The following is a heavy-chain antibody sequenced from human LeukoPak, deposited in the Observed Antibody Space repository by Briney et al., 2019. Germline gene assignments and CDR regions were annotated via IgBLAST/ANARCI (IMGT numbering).Heavy chain of an antibody. CDR2: IYYSGST. Sequence: SETLSLTCTVSGGSISSSSYYWGWIRQPPGKGLEWIGSIYYSGSTHYNPSLKSRVTISEDTSKNQFSLKVSSVTAADTAVYYCARAPLGSSRWTFYFDYWGQGTLVNVSS. CDR3: ARAPLGSSRWTFYFDY. D-gene: IGHD6-13*01. J-gene: IGHJ4*02. CDR1: GGSISSSSYY. V-gene: IGHV4-39*07.